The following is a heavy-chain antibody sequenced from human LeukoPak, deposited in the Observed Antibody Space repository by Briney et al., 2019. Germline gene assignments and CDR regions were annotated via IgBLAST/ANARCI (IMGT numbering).Heavy chain of an antibody. CDR3: ARAGHCSGGSCYFALFY. CDR1: GGSFSGYY. Sequence: KPSETLSLTCAVYGGSFSGYYWSWIRQPPGKGLEWIGEINHSGSTNYNPSLKSRVTISVDTSKNQFSLKLSSVTAADTAVYYCARAGHCSGGSCYFALFYRGQGTLVTVSS. CDR2: INHSGST. V-gene: IGHV4-34*01. D-gene: IGHD2-15*01. J-gene: IGHJ4*02.